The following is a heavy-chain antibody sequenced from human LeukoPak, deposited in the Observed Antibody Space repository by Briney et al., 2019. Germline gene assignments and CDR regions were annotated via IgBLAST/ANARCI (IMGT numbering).Heavy chain of an antibody. D-gene: IGHD5-12*01. V-gene: IGHV1-2*02. CDR2: INPNSGDT. CDR3: ARPRGYSGYDRDGAFDI. J-gene: IGHJ3*02. Sequence: ASVKVSFKTSGFTFIGYFIHWVRQAPGQGLEWMGWINPNSGDTDIVQKFQGRLTMTRDKATTTTYMEVSSLRSDDTAVYFCARPRGYSGYDRDGAFDIWGQGTMVTVSS. CDR1: GFTFIGYF.